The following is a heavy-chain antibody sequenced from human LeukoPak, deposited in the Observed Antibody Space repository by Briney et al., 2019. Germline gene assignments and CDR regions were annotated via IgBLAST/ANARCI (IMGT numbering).Heavy chain of an antibody. V-gene: IGHV3-11*06. CDR2: ISASRGYT. Sequence: GGSLRLSCAASGFSFRDYYMAWNRQAPGKGLEWIAFISASRGYTDYADSVKGRFTISRDNAKNSLFLEMNSLRADDTAVYYCVRGVDSARAFDFWGQGTLVIVSS. J-gene: IGHJ4*02. D-gene: IGHD3-3*01. CDR3: VRGVDSARAFDF. CDR1: GFSFRDYY.